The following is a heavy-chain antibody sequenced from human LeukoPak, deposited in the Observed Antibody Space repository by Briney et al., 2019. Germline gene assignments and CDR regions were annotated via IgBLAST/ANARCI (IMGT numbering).Heavy chain of an antibody. J-gene: IGHJ4*02. V-gene: IGHV3-15*01. CDR3: TTVVRGYADYYFDY. CDR1: GFTFSSYA. CDR2: IKSKTDGGTT. Sequence: GGSLRLSCAASGFTFSSYAMSWVHQAPGKGLEWVGRIKSKTDGGTTDYAAPVNGRFTISRDDSKNTLYLQMNSLKTEDTAVYYCTTVVRGYADYYFDYWGQGTLVTVSS. D-gene: IGHD3-10*01.